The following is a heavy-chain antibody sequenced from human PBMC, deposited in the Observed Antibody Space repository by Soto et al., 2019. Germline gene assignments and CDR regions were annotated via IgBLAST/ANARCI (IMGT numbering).Heavy chain of an antibody. Sequence: SETLSLTCAVSGGSISSGGYSWSWIRQPPGKGLEWIGYIYHSGSTYYNPSLKSRVTISVDRSKNQFSLKLSPVTAADTAVYYCARGGPYDILTGYTLDYWGQGTLVTVSS. CDR3: ARGGPYDILTGYTLDY. J-gene: IGHJ4*02. D-gene: IGHD3-9*01. CDR2: IYHSGST. CDR1: GGSISSGGYS. V-gene: IGHV4-30-2*01.